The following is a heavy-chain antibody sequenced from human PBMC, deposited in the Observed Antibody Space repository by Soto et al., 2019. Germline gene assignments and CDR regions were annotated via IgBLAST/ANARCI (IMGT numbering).Heavy chain of an antibody. CDR1: GGTFSSYA. V-gene: IGHV1-69*12. Sequence: QVQLVQSGAEVRQPASSVTVSCKTFGGTFSSYAISWVRQAPGQGLEWMGGIVPIVDTSTYAQKFQGRVTITADESTSTAYMELSSLRSDDTAIYYCVRVVAIPGYPDNWGQGTLVTVSS. J-gene: IGHJ4*02. D-gene: IGHD5-12*01. CDR3: VRVVAIPGYPDN. CDR2: IVPIVDTS.